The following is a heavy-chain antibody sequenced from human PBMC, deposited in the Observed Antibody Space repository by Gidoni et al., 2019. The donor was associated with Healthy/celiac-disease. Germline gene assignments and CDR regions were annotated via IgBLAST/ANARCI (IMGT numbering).Heavy chain of an antibody. D-gene: IGHD3-22*01. V-gene: IGHV3-48*01. CDR1: GFTFSTYS. CDR3: AREGPMIGVVILDYYYGMDV. CDR2: ISSSSSTI. Sequence: EVQLVESGGGLVQPGGSLRLSCAASGFTFSTYSMTWVRQAPGKGLEWGSYISSSSSTIYYADSVKGRFTISRDNAKNSLYLQMNSLRAEDTAVYYCAREGPMIGVVILDYYYGMDVWGQGTTVTVSS. J-gene: IGHJ6*02.